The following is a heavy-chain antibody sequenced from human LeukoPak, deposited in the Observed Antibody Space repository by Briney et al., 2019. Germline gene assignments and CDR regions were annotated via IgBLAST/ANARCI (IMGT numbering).Heavy chain of an antibody. Sequence: SETLSLTCTVPGGSIRSYYWSWIRQPAGKGLEGIGRIYTSGSTNYNPSLESRVTMSVVTSKNQFSLKLSSVTAADTAVYYCARDPGQYGSGARGAFDIWGQGTMVTVSS. CDR2: IYTSGST. D-gene: IGHD3-10*01. V-gene: IGHV4-4*07. CDR3: ARDPGQYGSGARGAFDI. CDR1: GGSIRSYY. J-gene: IGHJ3*02.